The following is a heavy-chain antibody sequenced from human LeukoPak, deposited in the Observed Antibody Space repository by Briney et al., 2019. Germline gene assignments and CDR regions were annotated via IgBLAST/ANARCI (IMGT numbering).Heavy chain of an antibody. Sequence: ASVKVSCKASGGTFSSYAISWVRQAPGQGLEWMGGIIPIFGTANYAQKFQGRVTITADESTSTAYMELSSLRSEDTAVYYCARYYGGYGTLDYYYYGMDVWGQGTTVTVSS. CDR3: ARYYGGYGTLDYYYYGMDV. CDR2: IIPIFGTA. V-gene: IGHV1-69*13. CDR1: GGTFSSYA. D-gene: IGHD4-17*01. J-gene: IGHJ6*02.